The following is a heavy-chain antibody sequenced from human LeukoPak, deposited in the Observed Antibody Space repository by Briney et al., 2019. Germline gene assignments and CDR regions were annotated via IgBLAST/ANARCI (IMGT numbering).Heavy chain of an antibody. D-gene: IGHD6-25*01. Sequence: SETLSLTCTVSGGSISSSSYYWGWIRQPPGKGLEWIGSIYYSGSTYYNPSLKSRVTISVDTSKNQFSLKLSSVTAADTAVYYCARVCVGSGGCRPFDYWGQGTLVTVSS. CDR3: ARVCVGSGGCRPFDY. V-gene: IGHV4-39*07. CDR2: IYYSGST. CDR1: GGSISSSSYY. J-gene: IGHJ4*02.